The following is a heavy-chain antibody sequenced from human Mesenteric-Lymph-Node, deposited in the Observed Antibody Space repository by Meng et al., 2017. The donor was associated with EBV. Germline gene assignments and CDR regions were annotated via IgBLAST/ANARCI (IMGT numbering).Heavy chain of an antibody. Sequence: QVDLQGSGPGLVKPSGTLSLTCDVSGGSITSSNWWSWFRQPPGKGLEWIGEIFHSGSAKYNPSLKSRVTISVDKSKNHFSLRLSSVTAADTAVYYCVRRVVVMKEEELDHWGQGTLVTVSS. V-gene: IGHV4-4*02. D-gene: IGHD3-22*01. CDR1: GGSITSSNW. CDR3: VRRVVVMKEEELDH. CDR2: IFHSGSA. J-gene: IGHJ4*02.